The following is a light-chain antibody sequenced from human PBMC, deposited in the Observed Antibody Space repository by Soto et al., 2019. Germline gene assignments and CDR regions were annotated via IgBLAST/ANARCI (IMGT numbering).Light chain of an antibody. CDR3: QQYDNLRIT. Sequence: DIQMTQSPSSLSASVGDRVTITCQASQDISNYLNWYQQKPGKAPKLLIYDASNLETGVPSRFSGSGSETDFTFTISSLQPEDIATYYCQQYDNLRITFGQGTRLEIK. J-gene: IGKJ5*01. CDR2: DAS. V-gene: IGKV1-33*01. CDR1: QDISNY.